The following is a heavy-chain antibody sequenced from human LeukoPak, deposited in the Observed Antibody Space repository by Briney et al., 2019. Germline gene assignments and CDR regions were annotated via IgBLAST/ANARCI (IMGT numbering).Heavy chain of an antibody. CDR1: GGSISSSSYY. D-gene: IGHD3-9*01. V-gene: IGHV4-39*01. CDR2: IYYSGST. Sequence: PSETLSLTCTVSGGSISSSSYYWGWIRQPPGKGLEWIGSIYYSGSTYYNPSLKSRVTISVDTSKNQFSLKLSSVTAADTAVYYCAYSKYDILTGRIYFDYGGQGTLVTVSS. J-gene: IGHJ4*02. CDR3: AYSKYDILTGRIYFDY.